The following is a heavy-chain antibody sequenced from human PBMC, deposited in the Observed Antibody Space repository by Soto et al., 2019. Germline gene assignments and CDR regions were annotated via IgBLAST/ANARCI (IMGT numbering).Heavy chain of an antibody. CDR1: GFSLSSSGVG. CDR3: AHKGGRGAGMDV. CDR2: IYWDEDK. Sequence: QITLKESGPPLVKPTQTLTLTCTFSGFSLSSSGVGVGWIRQPPGKAPEWLALIYWDEDKRYSPSLKTRLTITKDTSTNEVVLTMTNMDTVETGTYYCAHKGGRGAGMDVWGQGTTVTVSS. D-gene: IGHD2-15*01. J-gene: IGHJ6*02. V-gene: IGHV2-5*02.